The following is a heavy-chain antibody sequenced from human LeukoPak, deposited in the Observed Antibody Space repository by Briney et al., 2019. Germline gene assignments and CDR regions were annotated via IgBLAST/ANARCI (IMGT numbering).Heavy chain of an antibody. CDR2: IIPMFDIA. D-gene: IGHD5-18*01. V-gene: IGHV1-69*04. CDR3: ARDHEDTAVVTYFDH. J-gene: IGHJ4*02. CDR1: VGTVSGSA. Sequence: SVKVSCKASVGTVSGSAISWVRQAPGQGLERMGRIIPMFDIANYAQKFQGRVTITADKSTNTAYMELSSLSSEDTAVYYCARDHEDTAVVTYFDHWGQGTLVTVSS.